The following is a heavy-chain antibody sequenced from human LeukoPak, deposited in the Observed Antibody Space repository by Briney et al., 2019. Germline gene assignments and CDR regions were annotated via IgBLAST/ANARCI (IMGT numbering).Heavy chain of an antibody. CDR2: IYYSGST. J-gene: IGHJ6*03. Sequence: PSETLSLTCTVSGGSISSYTYYWGWVRQPPGKGLEWIASIYYSGSTYYHPSLKSRVTISVDTSKNQFSLRLNSVTAADTAVYYCARVIAVAGNMGNCMDVWGKGTTVTVSS. D-gene: IGHD6-19*01. V-gene: IGHV4-39*01. CDR1: GGSISSYTYY. CDR3: ARVIAVAGNMGNCMDV.